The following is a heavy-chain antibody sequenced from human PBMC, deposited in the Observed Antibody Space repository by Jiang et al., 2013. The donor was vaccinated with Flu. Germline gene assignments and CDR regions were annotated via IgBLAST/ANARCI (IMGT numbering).Heavy chain of an antibody. Sequence: SGAEVKKPGASVKVSCKASGYTFSNFALHWVRQAPGQRLEWMGWINVGNNNKNIHRISRAESLLVSDTSAGTAYMELSSLRSEDTALYYCASQWNGDYLGAVDTWGQGTMVIVSA. V-gene: IGHV1-3*01. CDR1: GYTFSNFA. CDR2: INVGNNN. D-gene: IGHD4-17*01. CDR3: ASQWNGDYLGAVDT. J-gene: IGHJ3*02.